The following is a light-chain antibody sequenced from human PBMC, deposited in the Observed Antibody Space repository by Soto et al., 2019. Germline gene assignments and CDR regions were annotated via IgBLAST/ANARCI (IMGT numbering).Light chain of an antibody. CDR1: QSVRVY. J-gene: IGKJ1*01. CDR3: QQYGSSGT. Sequence: IVLTQSPGTLSLSPGERATLSCRASQSVRVYLGWYQQKPGQAPRLLIYGASSRATGIPDRFSGSGSGTDFTLTISRLEPEDFAVYYCQQYGSSGTFGQGTKVDIK. V-gene: IGKV3-20*01. CDR2: GAS.